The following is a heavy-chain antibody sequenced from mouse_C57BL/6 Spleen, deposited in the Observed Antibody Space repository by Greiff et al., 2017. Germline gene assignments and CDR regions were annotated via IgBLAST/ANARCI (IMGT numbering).Heavy chain of an antibody. V-gene: IGHV3-6*01. CDR1: GYSITSGYY. CDR3: ARDRGVTAWFAY. J-gene: IGHJ3*01. D-gene: IGHD2-2*01. Sequence: EVQLQQSGPGLVKPSQSLSLTCSVTGYSITSGYYWNWIRQFPGNKLEWMGYISYDGSNNYNPSLKNRISITRDTSKNQFFLKLNSVTTEDTATYYCARDRGVTAWFAYWGQGTLVTVSA. CDR2: ISYDGSN.